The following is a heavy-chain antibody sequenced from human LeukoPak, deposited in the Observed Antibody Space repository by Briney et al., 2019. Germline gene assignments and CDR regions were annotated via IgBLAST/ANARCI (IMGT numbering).Heavy chain of an antibody. CDR2: INTHKGHT. CDR3: AREFGHCSGDNCFYFFDL. J-gene: IGHJ4*02. CDR1: GYTLTNYN. V-gene: IGHV1-18*01. Sequence: ASVKVSCKASGYTLTNYNISWVRQARGQGLEWMGWINTHKGHTNFLQKFKGRVTVTTDISTNTAYMELRRLRSDDTAVYYCAREFGHCSGDNCFYFFDLWGQGSQVIVSS. D-gene: IGHD2-15*01.